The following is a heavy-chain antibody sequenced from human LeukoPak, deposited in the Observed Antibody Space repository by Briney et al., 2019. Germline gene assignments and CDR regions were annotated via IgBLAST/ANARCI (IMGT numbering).Heavy chain of an antibody. J-gene: IGHJ4*02. CDR2: ISGSGGST. CDR1: GFTFSSYW. D-gene: IGHD2-15*01. Sequence: GGSLRLSCAASGFTFSSYWMSWVRQAPGKGLEWVSAISGSGGSTYYADSVKGRFTISRDNSKNTLYLQMNSLRAEDTAVYYCAKDRGYCSGGSCYFAVYYFDYWGQGTLVTVSS. V-gene: IGHV3-23*01. CDR3: AKDRGYCSGGSCYFAVYYFDY.